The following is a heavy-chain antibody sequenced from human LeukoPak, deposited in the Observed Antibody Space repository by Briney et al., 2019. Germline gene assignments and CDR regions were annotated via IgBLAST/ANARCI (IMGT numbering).Heavy chain of an antibody. J-gene: IGHJ4*02. CDR2: ISPDGSEK. CDR3: ATGSGWYSPDY. CDR1: GFTFSSYS. Sequence: GGSLRLSCAASGFTFSSYSIHWVRQAPGKGLEWVAVISPDGSEKYYADSVKARFTISRDNSKNMLYLQMNSLRAEDTAVYYCATGSGWYSPDYWGQGTLVTVSS. D-gene: IGHD6-19*01. V-gene: IGHV3-30*04.